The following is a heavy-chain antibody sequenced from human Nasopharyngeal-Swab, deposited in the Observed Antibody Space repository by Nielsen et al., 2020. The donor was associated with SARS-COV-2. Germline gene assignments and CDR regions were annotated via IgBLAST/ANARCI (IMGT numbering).Heavy chain of an antibody. V-gene: IGHV3-23*01. CDR2: ISGSGGST. Sequence: GESLKISCAASGFTFSSYAMSWVRQAPGKGLEWVSAISGSGGSTYYADSVKGRFTISRDNSKNTLYLQMNSLRAEDTAVYYCAKVHRSPPYYYDSSGYYMDWGQGTLVTVSS. CDR3: AKVHRSPPYYYDSSGYYMD. D-gene: IGHD3-22*01. CDR1: GFTFSSYA. J-gene: IGHJ4*02.